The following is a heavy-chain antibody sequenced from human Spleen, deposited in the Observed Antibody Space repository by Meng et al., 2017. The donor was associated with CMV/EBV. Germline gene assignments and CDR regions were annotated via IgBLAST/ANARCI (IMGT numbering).Heavy chain of an antibody. CDR3: ARSQTLCSGGSCYLNWFDP. CDR1: FSSYT. CDR2: ISGGTTYI. D-gene: IGHD2-15*01. V-gene: IGHV3-21*01. Sequence: FSSYTMNWVRQAPGKGLEWVSAISGGTTYIYYADSMKGRFTISRDNAKNSLYLQMNSLRAEDMAVYYCARSQTLCSGGSCYLNWFDPWGQGTLVTVSS. J-gene: IGHJ5*02.